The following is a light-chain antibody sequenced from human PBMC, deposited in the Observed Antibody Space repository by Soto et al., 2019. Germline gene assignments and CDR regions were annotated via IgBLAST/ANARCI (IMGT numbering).Light chain of an antibody. CDR3: QQYGSSQYT. V-gene: IGKV3-20*01. J-gene: IGKJ2*01. CDR1: QSVNNNY. CDR2: GAS. Sequence: EIVLTQSPGTLSLSPGKRATLSCRASQSVNNNYLAWYQQKPGQAPRPLIYGASSRATGIPDRFSGSGSGTDFTLTISRLEPEDFAVYHCQQYGSSQYTFGQGTKLEIK.